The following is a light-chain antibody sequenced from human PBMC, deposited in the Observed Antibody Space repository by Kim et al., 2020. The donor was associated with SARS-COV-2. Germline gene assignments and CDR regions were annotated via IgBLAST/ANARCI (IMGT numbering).Light chain of an antibody. Sequence: DIQMTQSPSSLSAYVGDRVTITCRASQSMTNYLNWYQQKPGKAPKLLIYAASSLHTGVPSRFSGSGSGRDFTLTISNLQPEDFATYYCQQTYSTTRTFGQGTKVEIK. CDR3: QQTYSTTRT. J-gene: IGKJ1*01. CDR2: AAS. V-gene: IGKV1-39*01. CDR1: QSMTNY.